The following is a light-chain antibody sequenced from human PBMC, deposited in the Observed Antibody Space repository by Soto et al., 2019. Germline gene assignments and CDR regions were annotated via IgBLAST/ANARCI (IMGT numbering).Light chain of an antibody. V-gene: IGKV3-20*01. CDR3: QLYGSSPPYI. J-gene: IGKJ2*01. CDR2: TAS. Sequence: EIVLTQSPGTVSLSPGERATLSCRASQSVSSSSLAWYQQRSGQAPRLLIFTASSRATGTPDRFSGSGSGTDFTLTISRLEPEDFAVYYCQLYGSSPPYIFGPGTKVEIK. CDR1: QSVSSSS.